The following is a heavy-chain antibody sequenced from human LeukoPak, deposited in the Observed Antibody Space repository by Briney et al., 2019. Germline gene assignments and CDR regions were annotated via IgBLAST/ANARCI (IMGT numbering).Heavy chain of an antibody. CDR2: ISSSSSTI. D-gene: IGHD4-17*01. V-gene: IGHV3-48*01. Sequence: GGSLRLSCAASGFTFSSYSMNWVRQAPGKGLEWVSYISSSSSTIYYADSVKGRFTISRDNAKNSLYLQMNSLRVEDTALYYCARDGDGRGEDFDYWGQGILVTVSS. CDR3: ARDGDGRGEDFDY. CDR1: GFTFSSYS. J-gene: IGHJ4*02.